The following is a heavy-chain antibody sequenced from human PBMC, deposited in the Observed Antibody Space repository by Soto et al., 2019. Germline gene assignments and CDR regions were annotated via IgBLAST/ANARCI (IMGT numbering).Heavy chain of an antibody. Sequence: GPTLVNPTQTLTPTCTFSGFSLSTSGVGVGWIRQPPGKALEWLALIYWNDDKRYSPSLKSRLTITKDTSKNQVVLTMTNVDPVDTAVYYCARGGCCGSSGYCWLDAWGQGTLVTVSS. CDR1: GFSLSTSGVG. CDR3: ARGGCCGSSGYCWLDA. J-gene: IGHJ5*02. D-gene: IGHD6-19*01. V-gene: IGHV2-5*01. CDR2: IYWNDDK.